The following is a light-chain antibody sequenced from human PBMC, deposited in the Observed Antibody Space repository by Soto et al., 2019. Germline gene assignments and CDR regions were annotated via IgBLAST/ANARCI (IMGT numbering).Light chain of an antibody. J-gene: IGLJ1*01. V-gene: IGLV2-14*01. CDR2: EVS. CDR3: SSYTSSSTLV. CDR1: SSDVGGYNY. Sequence: QSALTQPASVSGSPGQPIPISCTGTSSDVGGYNYVSWYQQHPGKAPKLMIYEVSNRPSGVSNRFSGSKSGNTASLTISGLQAEDEADYYCSSYTSSSTLVFGTGTKVTVL.